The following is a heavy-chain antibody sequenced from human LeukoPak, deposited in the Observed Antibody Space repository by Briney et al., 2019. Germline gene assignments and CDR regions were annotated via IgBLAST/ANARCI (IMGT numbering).Heavy chain of an antibody. V-gene: IGHV3-74*01. CDR2: INSDGSST. J-gene: IGHJ4*02. CDR1: GFTFSTYW. CDR3: ARDRGYGYLFDY. Sequence: SGGSLRLSCAASGFTFSTYWMHWVRQAPGKGLVWVSRINSDGSSTSYADSVKGRFTISRDNAKNTLYLQMNSLRAEDTAVYYCARDRGYGYLFDYWGQGTLVTVSS. D-gene: IGHD5-18*01.